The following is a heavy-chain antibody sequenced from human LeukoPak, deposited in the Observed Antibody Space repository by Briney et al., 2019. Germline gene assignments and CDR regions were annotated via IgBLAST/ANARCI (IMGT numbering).Heavy chain of an antibody. J-gene: IGHJ4*02. Sequence: PSETLSLTCAVSGGSISPHYWSWFRQPPGRGLEWVGYIFYSGSTTYNPSLKSRLTMSVDTSKNQVSLQLTSVTAADTAVYYCARGWGSSWYYFDYWGQGTLVTVSS. CDR2: IFYSGST. CDR3: ARGWGSSWYYFDY. D-gene: IGHD6-13*01. CDR1: GGSISPHY. V-gene: IGHV4-59*11.